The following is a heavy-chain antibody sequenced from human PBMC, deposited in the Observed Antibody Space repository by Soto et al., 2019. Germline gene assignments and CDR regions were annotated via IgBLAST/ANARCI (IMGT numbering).Heavy chain of an antibody. D-gene: IGHD3-22*01. CDR2: IVAASGKT. CDR3: AATLDWGSYDFGGYPS. J-gene: IGHJ4*02. V-gene: IGHV1-58*01. CDR1: GFTFSRSA. Sequence: SVKVSCKGSGFTFSRSAVQWVRQARGEGLEWIGWIVAASGKTDYSQIFQERVTITRDMSTSTAYMELSSLSSEDTAVYYCAATLDWGSYDFGGYPSWGQGTLVTVSS.